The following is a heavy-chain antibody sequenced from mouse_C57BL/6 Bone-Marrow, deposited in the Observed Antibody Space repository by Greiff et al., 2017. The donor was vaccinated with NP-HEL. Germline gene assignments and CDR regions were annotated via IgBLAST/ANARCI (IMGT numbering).Heavy chain of an antibody. Sequence: GGGLVQPKGSLKLSCAAPGFSFNTYAMNWVRQAPGKGLEWAARIRSKSNNYATYYADSVKDRFTISRDDSENMLYLQMNNLKTEDTAMYYCVRKAVVYYYAMDYWGQGTSVTVSS. J-gene: IGHJ4*01. CDR1: GFSFNTYA. V-gene: IGHV10-1*01. CDR2: IRSKSNNYAT. CDR3: VRKAVVYYYAMDY. D-gene: IGHD1-1*01.